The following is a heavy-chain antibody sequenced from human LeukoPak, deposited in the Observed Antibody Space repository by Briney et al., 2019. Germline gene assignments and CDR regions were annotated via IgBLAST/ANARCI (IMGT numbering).Heavy chain of an antibody. CDR3: ARLDTAMVMGAFDI. Sequence: GGSLRLSCAASGFTFSSYTMNWVRQAPGKGLEWVANINQDGSEKYYVDSVKGRFTISRDNAKNSLYLQMNSVRAEDTAVYYCARLDTAMVMGAFDIWGQGTMVTVSS. V-gene: IGHV3-7*01. D-gene: IGHD5-18*01. J-gene: IGHJ3*02. CDR1: GFTFSSYT. CDR2: INQDGSEK.